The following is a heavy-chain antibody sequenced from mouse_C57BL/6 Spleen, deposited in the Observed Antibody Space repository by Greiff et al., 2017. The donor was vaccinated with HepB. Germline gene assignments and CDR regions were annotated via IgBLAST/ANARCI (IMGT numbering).Heavy chain of an antibody. Sequence: EVQVVESGGGLVKPGGSLKLSCAASGFTFSSYAMSWVRQTPEKRLEWVATISDGGSYTYYPDNVKGRFTISRDNAKNNLYLQMSHLKSEDTAMYYCARDYYGSSSRYFDVWGTGTTVTVSS. J-gene: IGHJ1*03. CDR1: GFTFSSYA. V-gene: IGHV5-4*01. CDR2: ISDGGSYT. D-gene: IGHD1-1*01. CDR3: ARDYYGSSSRYFDV.